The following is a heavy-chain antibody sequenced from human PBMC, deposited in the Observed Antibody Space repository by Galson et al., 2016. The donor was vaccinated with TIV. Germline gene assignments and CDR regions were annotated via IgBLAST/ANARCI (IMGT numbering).Heavy chain of an antibody. V-gene: IGHV1-2*02. CDR3: ARGLKWSTLGY. J-gene: IGHJ4*02. CDR2: INPKNGGT. CDR1: GYTFTNHF. Sequence: SVKVSCKASGYTFTNHFMNWVRQAPGQGLEWLGWINPKNGGTKYSQKFQDRVTLTRDTSSSTVYIELSRLRPDDTAVYYCARGLKWSTLGYWGEGTLVTVSP. D-gene: IGHD1-26*01.